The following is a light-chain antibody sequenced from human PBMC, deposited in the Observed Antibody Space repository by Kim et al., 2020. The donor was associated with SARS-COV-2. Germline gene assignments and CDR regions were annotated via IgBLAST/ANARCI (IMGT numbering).Light chain of an antibody. J-gene: IGKJ1*01. CDR3: QQYNSNSPRT. V-gene: IGKV1-5*03. CDR1: QDVSTW. Sequence: SVVDRVTITCRASQDVSTWLAWYQQKPGKAPSLLIYKASSLESGVPSRFSGRGSGTELTLTISSLRPDDFATYYCQQYNSNSPRTFGQGTKVEIK. CDR2: KAS.